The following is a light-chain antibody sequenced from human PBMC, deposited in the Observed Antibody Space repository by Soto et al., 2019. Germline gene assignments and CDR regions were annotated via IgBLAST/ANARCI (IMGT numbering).Light chain of an antibody. Sequence: QSALTQPASVSGSPGQSITISCTGTSSDVGSYNLVSWYQQHPGKAPKLMIYEGSKLPSGISNRFSGSKSGNTASLTISGLQAEDEADYYCCSYAGSGTPYVFGTGTKLTVL. CDR1: SSDVGSYNL. J-gene: IGLJ1*01. V-gene: IGLV2-23*01. CDR3: CSYAGSGTPYV. CDR2: EGS.